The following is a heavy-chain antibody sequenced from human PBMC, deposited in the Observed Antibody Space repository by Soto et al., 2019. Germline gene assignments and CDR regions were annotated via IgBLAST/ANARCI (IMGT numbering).Heavy chain of an antibody. Sequence: QVQLVQSGAEVKKPGASVKVSCKASGHSFTAYYFHWVRQAPGQGLEWMGWINTNSGGTKYAQKLQGRATMPRETSSRTVYMELSGLRSDDTAVYFCARALIRFLDWIPENYYYGMDVWGQGTTVTVSS. CDR3: ARALIRFLDWIPENYYYGMDV. CDR1: GHSFTAYY. CDR2: INTNSGGT. D-gene: IGHD3-3*01. V-gene: IGHV1-2*02. J-gene: IGHJ6*02.